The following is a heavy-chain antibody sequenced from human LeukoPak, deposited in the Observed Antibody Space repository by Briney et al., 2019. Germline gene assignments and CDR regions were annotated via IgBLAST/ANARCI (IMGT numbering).Heavy chain of an antibody. V-gene: IGHV4-39*01. Sequence: SETLSLTCTVSGGSISSSSYYWGWIRQPPGKGLEWIGSIYYSGSTYYNPSLKSRVTTSVDTSKNQFSLKLSSVTAADTAVYYCARRKGAYSYFYYYMDVWGKGTPVTVSS. CDR1: GGSISSSSYY. J-gene: IGHJ6*03. CDR2: IYYSGST. CDR3: ARRKGAYSYFYYYMDV. D-gene: IGHD4/OR15-4a*01.